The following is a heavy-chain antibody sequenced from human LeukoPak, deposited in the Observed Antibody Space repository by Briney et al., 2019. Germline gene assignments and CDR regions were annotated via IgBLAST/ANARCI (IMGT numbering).Heavy chain of an antibody. D-gene: IGHD3-10*01. J-gene: IGHJ5*02. CDR3: AHSYYFGSRSYYNVWFAP. CDR1: GFSLRTSGVG. Sequence: SGPTLAHPTRPLTLTYTFSGFSLRTSGVGVAWIRQPPGKALQWLALIYWDDEKYYSPSLKSRLSISRDTSRNQVVLTMTNMDPLDTGTYFCAHSYYFGSRSYYNVWFAPWGLGTLVSVSS. V-gene: IGHV2-5*02. CDR2: IYWDDEK.